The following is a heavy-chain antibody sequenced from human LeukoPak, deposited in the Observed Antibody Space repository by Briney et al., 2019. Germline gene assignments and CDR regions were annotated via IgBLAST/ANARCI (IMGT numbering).Heavy chain of an antibody. CDR2: IIVTSTTI. D-gene: IGHD5-12*01. CDR1: GFSFSNYE. Sequence: GGSLRLSCAASGFSFSNYEMSWVRQAPRKGRGWVSYIIVTSTTIYYADSVKGRFTISRDNAKNSLYMQMNGLRGEDTAAYYCATGPGARGHLPWFDPCVQGPLVTVSS. J-gene: IGHJ5*02. V-gene: IGHV3-48*03. CDR3: ATGPGARGHLPWFDP.